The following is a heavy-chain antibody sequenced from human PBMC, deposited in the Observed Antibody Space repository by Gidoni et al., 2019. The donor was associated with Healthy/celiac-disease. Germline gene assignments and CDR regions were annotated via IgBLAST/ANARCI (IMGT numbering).Heavy chain of an antibody. V-gene: IGHV1-46*03. CDR3: ARGVAPVARYYYYGMDV. CDR2: INPSGGST. Sequence: QVQLVQSGAEVKKPGASVKVSCKASGYTSTSYYMHWVRQAPGQGLEWMGIINPSGGSTSYAQKFQGRVTMTRDTSTSTVYMELSSLRSEDTAVYYCARGVAPVARYYYYGMDVWGQGTTVTVSS. D-gene: IGHD6-19*01. CDR1: GYTSTSYY. J-gene: IGHJ6*02.